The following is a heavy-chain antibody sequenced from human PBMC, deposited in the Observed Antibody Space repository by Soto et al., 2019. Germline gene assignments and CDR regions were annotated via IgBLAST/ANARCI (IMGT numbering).Heavy chain of an antibody. J-gene: IGHJ4*02. CDR2: INHSGSA. D-gene: IGHD6-19*01. Sequence: SDTLSLTFAVYGSSFSAYIWTWIRQTPGKGLQWIGQINHSGSAYYNPSLKSRVTISVHTSNSQFSLELSSVTAADTAVYYCARGLITGSHYSGGWYYFDSWGQGTQVTVS. CDR1: GSSFSAYI. CDR3: ARGLITGSHYSGGWYYFDS. V-gene: IGHV4-34*01.